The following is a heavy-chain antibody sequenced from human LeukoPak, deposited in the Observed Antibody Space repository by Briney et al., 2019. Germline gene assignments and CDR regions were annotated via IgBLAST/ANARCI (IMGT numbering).Heavy chain of an antibody. D-gene: IGHD3-10*01. Sequence: GGSLRLSCAASGFTFSSYWMHWVRQAPGKGLVWVSRINSDGSSTSYADSVKGRFTISRDNAKNTLYLQMNSLRAEDTAVYHCARDAPSYYGRPGSAFDIWGQGTMVTVSS. J-gene: IGHJ3*02. CDR2: INSDGSST. CDR3: ARDAPSYYGRPGSAFDI. V-gene: IGHV3-74*01. CDR1: GFTFSSYW.